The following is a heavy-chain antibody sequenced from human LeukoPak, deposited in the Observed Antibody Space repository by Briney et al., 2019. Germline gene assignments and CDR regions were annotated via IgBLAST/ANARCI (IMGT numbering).Heavy chain of an antibody. V-gene: IGHV3-48*03. D-gene: IGHD3-10*01. CDR3: ARRFGDPTYMDV. J-gene: IGHJ6*02. CDR1: GFTFSSYE. Sequence: PGGSLRLSCAASGFTFSSYEMNWVRQAPGKGLEWVSYISSSGSTVYYADSVKGRFTISRDNAKNSLYLQMNSLRAEDTAVYYCARRFGDPTYMDVWGQGTTVTVSS. CDR2: ISSSGSTV.